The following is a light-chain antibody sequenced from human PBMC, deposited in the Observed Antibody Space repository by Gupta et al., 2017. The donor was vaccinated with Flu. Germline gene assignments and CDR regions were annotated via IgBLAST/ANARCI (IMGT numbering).Light chain of an antibody. V-gene: IGKV2-30*01. J-gene: IGKJ1*01. CDR3: WQGTHWPPWT. CDR2: KVS. CDR1: QSRGYSDGNTY. Sequence: DVVMTQSPLSLPVTLGQPASISCRSSQSRGYSDGNTYLNWFQQRPGQSPRRLIYKVSNRDSGVPDRFSGSGLGNDLTLKISRGEEEDVGVYYCWQGTHWPPWTFGQGTKVEIK.